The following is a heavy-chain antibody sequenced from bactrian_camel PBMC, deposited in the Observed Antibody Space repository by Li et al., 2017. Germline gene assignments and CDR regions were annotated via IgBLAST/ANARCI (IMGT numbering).Heavy chain of an antibody. D-gene: IGHD6*01. Sequence: HVQLVESGGGLVQPGGSLRLSCAASGFTFSNCWLHWVRQAPGKGLEWISVIHRGGTITYYADSVKGRFSISRDDAKNALYLQLNSLKTEDTAMYYCTREDPGAGRADWGQGTQVTVS. CDR1: GFTFSNCW. J-gene: IGHJ4*01. CDR3: TREDPGAGRAD. V-gene: IGHV3S1*01. CDR2: IHRGGTIT.